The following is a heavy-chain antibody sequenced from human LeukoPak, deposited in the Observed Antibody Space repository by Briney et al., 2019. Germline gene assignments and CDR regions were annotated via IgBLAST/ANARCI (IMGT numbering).Heavy chain of an antibody. CDR1: GFIFSTYD. CDR2: IGTAGDT. V-gene: IGHV3-13*01. CDR3: ARGQTMVRGVIISYPPDY. D-gene: IGHD3-10*01. Sequence: GGSLRLSCAASGFIFSTYDMHWVRQATGKGLEWVSAIGTAGDTYYPGSVKGRFTISRENAKNSLYLQMNSLRAGDTAVYYCARGQTMVRGVIISYPPDYWGQGTLVTVSS. J-gene: IGHJ4*02.